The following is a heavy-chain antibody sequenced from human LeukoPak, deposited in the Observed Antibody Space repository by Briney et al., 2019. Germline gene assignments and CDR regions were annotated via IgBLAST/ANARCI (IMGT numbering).Heavy chain of an antibody. V-gene: IGHV1-2*02. CDR3: ARDYSDGYNRRDAFDV. D-gene: IGHD5-18*01. J-gene: IGHJ3*01. CDR1: GYSFSDFY. Sequence: ASVKVPCKASGYSFSDFYIHWVRQAPGQGLEWMGWINPKSGDTTYAERFRGRVTMTRDTSFNTVYLELTSLYSDDTAVFYCARDYSDGYNRRDAFDVWGQGTTLIVSS. CDR2: INPKSGDT.